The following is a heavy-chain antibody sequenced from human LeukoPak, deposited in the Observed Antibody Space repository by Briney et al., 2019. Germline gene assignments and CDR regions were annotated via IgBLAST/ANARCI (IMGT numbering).Heavy chain of an antibody. D-gene: IGHD6-19*01. CDR1: GFTFNEYS. CDR2: ISGDGGDR. Sequence: GGSLRLSCAASGFTFNEYSMHWVRQAPGKGLEWVSLISGDGGDRKYADSVKGRFTISRDNSKHSVYLQMNSLKMDDFALYYCAKDTDSRPGYSSGYYDYWGRGTLVTVSS. CDR3: AKDTDSRPGYSSGYYDY. J-gene: IGHJ4*02. V-gene: IGHV3-43*02.